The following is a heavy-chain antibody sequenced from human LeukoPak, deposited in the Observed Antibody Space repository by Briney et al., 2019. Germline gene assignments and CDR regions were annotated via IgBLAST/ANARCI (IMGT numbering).Heavy chain of an antibody. CDR3: ARSLERYYSGSGSYYMNNWFDP. V-gene: IGHV3-33*01. J-gene: IGHJ5*02. CDR1: GFTFSNYG. CDR2: IWYDGSEK. D-gene: IGHD3-10*01. Sequence: GGSLRLSCAASGFTFSNYGMHWVRQAPGKGLEWVAVIWYDGSEKYYADSVKGRFTISRDNSKNTLYLQMNSLRAEDTAVYYCARSLERYYSGSGSYYMNNWFDPWGQGTLVTVSS.